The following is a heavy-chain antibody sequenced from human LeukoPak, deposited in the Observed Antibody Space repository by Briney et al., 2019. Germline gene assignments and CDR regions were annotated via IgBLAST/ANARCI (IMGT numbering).Heavy chain of an antibody. CDR1: GYTFTSYG. J-gene: IGHJ3*02. CDR2: ISAYNGNT. V-gene: IGHV1-18*01. D-gene: IGHD3-3*01. CDR3: ARSKYYDFWSGYSPLPDAFDI. Sequence: ASVKVSCKASGYTFTSYGISWVRQAPGQGLEWTGWISAYNGNTNYAQKLQGRVTMTTDKSTSTAYMELRSLRSDDTAVYYCARSKYYDFWSGYSPLPDAFDIWGQGTMVTVSS.